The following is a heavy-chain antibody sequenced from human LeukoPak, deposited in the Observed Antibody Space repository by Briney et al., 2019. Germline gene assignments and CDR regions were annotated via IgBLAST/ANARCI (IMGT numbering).Heavy chain of an antibody. J-gene: IGHJ4*02. CDR1: GLSFSSYW. Sequence: GGSLRLSCAASGLSFSSYWMSWVRQAPGKGLEWVANIKQDGSEKYYVDSVKGRFTISRDNAKNSLYLQMNSLRAEDTAVYYCARDGETGEIDYWGQGTLVTVSS. CDR2: IKQDGSEK. D-gene: IGHD7-27*01. V-gene: IGHV3-7*05. CDR3: ARDGETGEIDY.